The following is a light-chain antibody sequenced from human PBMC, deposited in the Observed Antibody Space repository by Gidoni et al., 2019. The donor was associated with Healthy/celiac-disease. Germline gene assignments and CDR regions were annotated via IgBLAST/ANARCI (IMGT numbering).Light chain of an antibody. J-gene: IGKJ2*01. V-gene: IGKV3-20*01. CDR1: QSVSSSY. CDR3: QQYGSSPGNT. CDR2: GAS. Sequence: IVLTQPPGTLSLSPGERATLSCRASQSVSSSYLAWYQQKPGQAPRLLIYGASSRATGIPDRFSGSGSGTDFTLTISRLEPEDFAVYYCQQYGSSPGNTFGQGTKLEIK.